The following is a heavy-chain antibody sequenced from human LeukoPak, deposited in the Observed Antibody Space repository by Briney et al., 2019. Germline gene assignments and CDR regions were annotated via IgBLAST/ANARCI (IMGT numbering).Heavy chain of an antibody. D-gene: IGHD2-15*01. J-gene: IGHJ4*02. CDR2: MKQDGSER. V-gene: IGHV3-7*04. CDR3: ARGPSGGNGFSY. CDR1: GFTFSSYW. Sequence: PGGSLRLSCAASGFTFSSYWMGWVRQAPGKGLEWVANMKQDGSERYYVDSVKGRFTISRDNAKNSLYLQMNSPRAVDTAVYYCARGPSGGNGFSYWGLGTLVTVSS.